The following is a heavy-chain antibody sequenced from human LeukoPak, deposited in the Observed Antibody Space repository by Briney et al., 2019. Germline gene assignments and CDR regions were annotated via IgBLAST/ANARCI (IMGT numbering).Heavy chain of an antibody. D-gene: IGHD3-3*01. Sequence: SETLSLTCTVSGGSISSGGYYWSWIRQPPGKGLEWIGYIYHSGSTYYNPSLKSRVTIPVDRSKNQSSLKLSSVTAADTAVYYCARAREWKNWFDPWGQGTLVTVSS. CDR3: ARAREWKNWFDP. CDR2: IYHSGST. J-gene: IGHJ5*02. CDR1: GGSISSGGYY. V-gene: IGHV4-30-2*01.